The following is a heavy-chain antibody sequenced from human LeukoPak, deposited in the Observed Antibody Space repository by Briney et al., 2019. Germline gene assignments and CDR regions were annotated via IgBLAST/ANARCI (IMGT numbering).Heavy chain of an antibody. D-gene: IGHD6-19*01. CDR1: GFTFSSYA. CDR3: ARDSSGWYYFDY. J-gene: IGHJ4*02. V-gene: IGHV3-7*01. Sequence: GRSLRLSCAASGFTFSSYAMHWVRQAPGKGLEWVANIKQDGSEKYYVDSVKGRFTISRDNAKNSLYLQMNSLRAEDTAVYYCARDSSGWYYFDYWGQGTLVTVSS. CDR2: IKQDGSEK.